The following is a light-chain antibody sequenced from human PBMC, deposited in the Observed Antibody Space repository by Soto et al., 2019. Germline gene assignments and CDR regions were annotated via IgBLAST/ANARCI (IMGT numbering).Light chain of an antibody. CDR1: QSISSY. CDR2: AAS. J-gene: IGKJ4*01. Sequence: DIQMTQSPSSLSASVGDRATITCRASQSISSYLNWYQQKPGKAPNLPIYAASTLQSGVPSRFSGSGSGTDFTLTISSLQPEDFATYYCQQLDSYPLTFGRGTKVDI. CDR3: QQLDSYPLT. V-gene: IGKV1-39*01.